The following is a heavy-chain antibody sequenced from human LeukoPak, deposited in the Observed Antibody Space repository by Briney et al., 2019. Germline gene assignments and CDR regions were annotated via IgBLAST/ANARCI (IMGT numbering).Heavy chain of an antibody. CDR1: GGSISSYY. CDR2: IYYSGST. D-gene: IGHD6-19*01. V-gene: IGHV4-59*01. Sequence: SETLSLTCTVSGGSISSYYWSWIRQPPGKGLEWIGYIYYSGSTNYNPSLKSRVTISVDTSKNQFSLKLSSVTAADTAVYYCARSGGWQWLVPPGITRYYGMDVWGQGTTVTASS. J-gene: IGHJ6*02. CDR3: ARSGGWQWLVPPGITRYYGMDV.